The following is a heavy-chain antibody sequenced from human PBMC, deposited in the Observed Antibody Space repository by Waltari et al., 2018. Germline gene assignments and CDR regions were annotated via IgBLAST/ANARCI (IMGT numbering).Heavy chain of an antibody. CDR3: ARAGGYSYALVY. Sequence: EVQLVESGGGLIQPGGSLRLSWAASGSTVSGNHMSWVRQAPGKGLEWVSVIYIGGSTYYADSVKGRFTISRDSSKNTLYLQMNSLRAEDTAVYYCARAGGYSYALVYWGQGTLVTVSS. D-gene: IGHD5-18*01. CDR2: IYIGGST. V-gene: IGHV3-53*01. CDR1: GSTVSGNH. J-gene: IGHJ4*02.